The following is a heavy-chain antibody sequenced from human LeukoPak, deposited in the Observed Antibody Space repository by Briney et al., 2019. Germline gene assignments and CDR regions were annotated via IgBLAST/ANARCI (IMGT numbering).Heavy chain of an antibody. J-gene: IGHJ4*02. Sequence: PSETLSLTCSVSGGSISSSNYYWGWIRQPPGKGLEWIGIIYYSGSTFYNPSLKSRVTISIDTSKNQFSLKLTSVTAADTAVYYCAGPLLTYYSDSSAYSWGQGTLVTVSS. D-gene: IGHD3-22*01. CDR3: AGPLLTYYSDSSAYS. CDR1: GGSISSSNYY. CDR2: IYYSGST. V-gene: IGHV4-39*01.